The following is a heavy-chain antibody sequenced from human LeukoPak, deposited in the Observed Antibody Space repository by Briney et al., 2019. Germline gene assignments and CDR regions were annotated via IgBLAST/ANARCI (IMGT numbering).Heavy chain of an antibody. V-gene: IGHV3-21*01. J-gene: IGHJ4*02. CDR2: ISSSSSYI. CDR3: ASSAAEYYFDY. Sequence: GGSLRLSCAASGFTFSSYSKNWVRQAPGKGLEWVSSISSSSSYIHYADSVKGRFTISRDNAKNSLYLQVNSLRAEDTAVYYCASSAAEYYFDYWGQGTLVTVSS. D-gene: IGHD2-2*01. CDR1: GFTFSSYS.